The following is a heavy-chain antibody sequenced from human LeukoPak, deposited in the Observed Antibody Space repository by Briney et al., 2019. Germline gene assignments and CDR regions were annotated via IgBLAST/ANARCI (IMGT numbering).Heavy chain of an antibody. CDR1: GGSVSSGSYY. V-gene: IGHV4-61*01. Sequence: PSETLSLTCTVSGGSVSSGSYYWSWIRQPPGKGLEWIGYIYYSGSTNYNPSLKSRVTISVDTSKNQFSLKLSSVTAADTAVYYCARWWLRGSSSWYWFDPWGRGTLVTVSS. D-gene: IGHD6-13*01. CDR2: IYYSGST. CDR3: ARWWLRGSSSWYWFDP. J-gene: IGHJ5*02.